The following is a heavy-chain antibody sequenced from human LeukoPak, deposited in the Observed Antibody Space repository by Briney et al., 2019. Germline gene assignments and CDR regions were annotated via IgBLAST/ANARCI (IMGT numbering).Heavy chain of an antibody. J-gene: IGHJ5*02. CDR1: GFTFSGYE. Sequence: GGSLRLSCAASGFTFSGYEMNWVRQAPGKELEWVSYMSSSGSMIYYADSVKGRFTISRDNAKNSLYLQMNSLRAEDTAVYYCARAQGYCSSTSCYSGGFDWFDPWGQGTLVTVSS. D-gene: IGHD2-2*01. CDR2: MSSSGSMI. CDR3: ARAQGYCSSTSCYSGGFDWFDP. V-gene: IGHV3-48*03.